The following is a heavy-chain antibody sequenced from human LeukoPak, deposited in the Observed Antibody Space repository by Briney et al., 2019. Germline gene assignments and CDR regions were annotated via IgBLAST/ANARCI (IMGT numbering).Heavy chain of an antibody. CDR3: ARIDYGDRRIDY. CDR1: GGSISSYY. Sequence: SETLSLTCTVSGGSISSYYWSWIRQPPGKGLEWIGYIYYSGSTNYNPSLKSRVTISVDRSKNQFSLRLSSVTAADTAVYYCARIDYGDRRIDYWGQGTLVTVSS. J-gene: IGHJ4*02. V-gene: IGHV4-59*01. D-gene: IGHD4-17*01. CDR2: IYYSGST.